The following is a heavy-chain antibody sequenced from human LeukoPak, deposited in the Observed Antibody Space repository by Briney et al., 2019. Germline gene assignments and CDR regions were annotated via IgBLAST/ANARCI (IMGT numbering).Heavy chain of an antibody. CDR1: GGSISSYY. CDR3: ARDLWDLRFGERTNWYFDL. CDR2: IYTSGST. D-gene: IGHD3-10*01. Sequence: SETLSLTCTVSGGSISSYYWSWIRQPAGKGLEWIGRIYTSGSTNYNPSLKSRVTMSVDTSKNQFSLKLSSVTAADTAVYCCARDLWDLRFGERTNWYFDLWGRGTLVTVSS. J-gene: IGHJ2*01. V-gene: IGHV4-4*07.